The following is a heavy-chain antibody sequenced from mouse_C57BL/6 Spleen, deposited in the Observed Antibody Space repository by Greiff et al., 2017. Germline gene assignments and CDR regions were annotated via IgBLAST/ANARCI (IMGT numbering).Heavy chain of an antibody. V-gene: IGHV1-66*01. CDR3: AREGGFAY. CDR2: INPGSGNT. CDR1: GYTFTSYY. J-gene: IGHJ3*01. Sequence: VQLQQSGPELVKPGASVKISCKASGYTFTSYYIHWVKQRPGQGLEWIGWINPGSGNTNYTEKFKGKATLTADTSSSTAYMQLSSLTSEDSAVYYGAREGGFAYWGQGTLVTVSA.